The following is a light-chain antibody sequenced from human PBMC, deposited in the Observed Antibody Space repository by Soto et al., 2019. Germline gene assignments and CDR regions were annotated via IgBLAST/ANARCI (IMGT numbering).Light chain of an antibody. CDR3: QQYNGYWT. CDR1: QSISDS. Sequence: DIQMTQSPSTLSASVGDRVTITCRASQSISDSLAWYQQKPGKAPKLLIYEASSLKSGVPSRFSGSRSGTEYTLTISRLHPDDFATYYCQQYNGYWTFGQGTKVEIK. V-gene: IGKV1-5*03. J-gene: IGKJ1*01. CDR2: EAS.